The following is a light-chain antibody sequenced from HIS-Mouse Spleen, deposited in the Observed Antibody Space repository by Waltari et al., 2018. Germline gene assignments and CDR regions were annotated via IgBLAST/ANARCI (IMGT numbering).Light chain of an antibody. Sequence: QSALTQPASVSGSPGQSITLSCTGTSSDVGGYNSVPWYPQHPGKSPKLMIYEVSNRPSGVSNRFSGSKSGNTASLTISGLQAEDEADYYCSSYTSSSTLNYVFGTGTKVTVL. CDR2: EVS. CDR3: SSYTSSSTLNYV. J-gene: IGLJ1*01. CDR1: SSDVGGYNS. V-gene: IGLV2-14*01.